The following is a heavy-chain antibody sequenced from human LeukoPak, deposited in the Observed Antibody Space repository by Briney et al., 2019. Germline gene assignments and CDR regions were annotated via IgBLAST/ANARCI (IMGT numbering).Heavy chain of an antibody. CDR3: ARDWGSRGKFDI. V-gene: IGHV3-21*01. J-gene: IGHJ3*02. Sequence: GGSLRLSCAASGFTFSSYSMNWVRQAPGKGLEWVSSISSSSSYISYADSVKGRFTISRDNAKNSLYLQMNSLRAEDTAVYYCARDWGSRGKFDIWGQGTMVTVSS. CDR2: ISSSSSYI. CDR1: GFTFSSYS. D-gene: IGHD3-16*01.